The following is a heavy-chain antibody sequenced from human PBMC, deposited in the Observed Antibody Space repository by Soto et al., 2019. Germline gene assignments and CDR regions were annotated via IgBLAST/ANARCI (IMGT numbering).Heavy chain of an antibody. V-gene: IGHV3-33*08. Sequence: GGALRLSCASSGFTFSSYAMDWVRQAPGKGLEWVAVIWYDGSNKYYADSVKGRFTISRDNSKNTLYLQMNSLRAEDTAVYYCARGYYDSSGYAFDIWGQGTLVTVSS. CDR1: GFTFSSYA. J-gene: IGHJ3*02. CDR3: ARGYYDSSGYAFDI. D-gene: IGHD3-22*01. CDR2: IWYDGSNK.